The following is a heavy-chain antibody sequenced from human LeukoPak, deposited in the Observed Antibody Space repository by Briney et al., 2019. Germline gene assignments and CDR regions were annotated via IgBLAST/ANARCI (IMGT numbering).Heavy chain of an antibody. CDR3: ARELKGDYCSSTSCYTGNWFDP. J-gene: IGHJ5*02. D-gene: IGHD2-2*02. V-gene: IGHV1-18*01. CDR2: ISAYNGNT. CDR1: GYTFTSYG. Sequence: GASVKVSCKASGYTFTSYGISWVRQAPGQVLEWMGWISAYNGNTNYAQKLQGRVTMTTDTSTSTAYMELRSLRSDDTAVYYCARELKGDYCSSTSCYTGNWFDPWGQGTLVTVSS.